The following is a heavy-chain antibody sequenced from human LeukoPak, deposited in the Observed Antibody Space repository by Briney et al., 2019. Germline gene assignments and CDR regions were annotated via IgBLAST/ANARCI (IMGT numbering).Heavy chain of an antibody. D-gene: IGHD4-23*01. J-gene: IGHJ6*03. CDR2: IRYDGSNQ. Sequence: GGSLRLSCAASGFTFSSYGMHWVRQAPGKGLEWVAFIRYDGSNQYYADSVKGRFTISRDNSKNTLYLQMNSLRAEDTAVYYYAEDGHSAGYYYYYMDVWGKGTTVTVSS. CDR1: GFTFSSYG. CDR3: AEDGHSAGYYYYYMDV. V-gene: IGHV3-30*02.